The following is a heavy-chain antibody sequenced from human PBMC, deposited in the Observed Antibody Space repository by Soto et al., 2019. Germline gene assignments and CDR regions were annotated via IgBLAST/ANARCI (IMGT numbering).Heavy chain of an antibody. Sequence: EVQLLESGGSLVQPGGSLRLSCAASGFTFSTFAMNWVRQAPGEGLEWVSSISGSGGNTQYADSVKGRVTISRDNSKNTLYLQMNTRRAEDTAVYYCAKCDVLMTTSGGWCNCFDPWGQGPWSSSPQ. CDR1: GFTFSTFA. J-gene: IGHJ5*02. D-gene: IGHD2-21*01. V-gene: IGHV3-23*01. CDR2: ISGSGGNT. CDR3: AKCDVLMTTSGGWCNCFDP.